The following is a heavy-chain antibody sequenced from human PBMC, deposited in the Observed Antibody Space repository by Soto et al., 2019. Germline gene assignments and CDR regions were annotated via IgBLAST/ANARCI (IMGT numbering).Heavy chain of an antibody. D-gene: IGHD5-18*01. J-gene: IGHJ4*02. CDR3: ARGGIQLSYAFDY. CDR1: GTSVSNYY. CDR2: IYTNGST. Sequence: SETLSLTCSVSGTSVSNYYWSWIRQPAGKGLEHIGRIYTNGSTSYNPSLKSRVTMSMDTSQTQIYLNLTSVTAADTAVYYCARGGIQLSYAFDYWGQGIQVTVSS. V-gene: IGHV4-4*07.